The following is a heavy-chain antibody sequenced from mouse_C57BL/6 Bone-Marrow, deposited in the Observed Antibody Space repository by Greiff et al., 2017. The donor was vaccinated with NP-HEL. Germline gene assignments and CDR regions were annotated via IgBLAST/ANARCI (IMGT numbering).Heavy chain of an antibody. Sequence: VQLQQSGAELVRPGASVKLSCTASGFNIKDDYMHWVKQRPEQGLEWIGWIDPENGDTEYASKFQGKATITADTSSNTAYLQLSSLTSEDTAVYFCTRGDRYTVESWGAGTPLTVSS. CDR2: IDPENGDT. V-gene: IGHV14-4*01. CDR3: TRGDRYTVES. J-gene: IGHJ2*01. D-gene: IGHD2-12*01. CDR1: GFNIKDDY.